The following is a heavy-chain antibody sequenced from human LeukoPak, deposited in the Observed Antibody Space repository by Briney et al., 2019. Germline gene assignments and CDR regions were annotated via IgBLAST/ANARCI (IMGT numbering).Heavy chain of an antibody. CDR3: AKDQYYYYDSSGSYHGAPFEY. CDR2: ISGSGGST. D-gene: IGHD3-22*01. CDR1: GFTFSSYA. V-gene: IGHV3-23*01. Sequence: TGGSLRLSCAASGFTFSSYAMSWVRQAPGKGLEWVSAISGSGGSTYYADSVKGRFTISRDNTKNRLSLQMSGLRAEDTAVYYCAKDQYYYYDSSGSYHGAPFEYWGQGALVTVSA. J-gene: IGHJ4*02.